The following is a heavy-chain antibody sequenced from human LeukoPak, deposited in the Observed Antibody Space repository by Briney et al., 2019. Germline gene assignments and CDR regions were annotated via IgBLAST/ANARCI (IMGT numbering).Heavy chain of an antibody. Sequence: HPGRSLRLSCAASGFTFSSYGMHWVRQAPGKGLEWVAVIWYDGSNKYYADSVKGRFTISRDNSKNTLYLQMNSLRAEDTAVYYCARDPDDGDYPAEKYYYCGMDFWGQGTTVTVSS. CDR1: GFTFSSYG. J-gene: IGHJ6*02. CDR3: ARDPDDGDYPAEKYYYCGMDF. CDR2: IWYDGSNK. V-gene: IGHV3-33*01. D-gene: IGHD4-17*01.